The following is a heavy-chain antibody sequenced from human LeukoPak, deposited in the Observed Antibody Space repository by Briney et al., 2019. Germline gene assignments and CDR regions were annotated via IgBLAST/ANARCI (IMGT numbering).Heavy chain of an antibody. CDR1: GGSFSGYY. Sequence: SETLSLTCAVYGGSFSGYYWCWIRQPPGKGLEWIGEINHSGSTNYNPSLKSRVTISVDTSKNQFSLKLSSVTAADTAVYYCARHGRITMVRRVINPWGQGTLVTVSS. V-gene: IGHV4-34*01. J-gene: IGHJ5*02. D-gene: IGHD3-10*01. CDR2: INHSGST. CDR3: ARHGRITMVRRVINP.